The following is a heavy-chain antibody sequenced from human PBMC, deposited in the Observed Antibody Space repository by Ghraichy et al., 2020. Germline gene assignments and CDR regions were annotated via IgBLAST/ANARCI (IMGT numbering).Heavy chain of an antibody. CDR1: GFTFSNYG. V-gene: IGHV3-33*01. Sequence: GGSLRLSCAASGFTFSNYGMHWVRQAPGKGLEWVAVIWDDGSHKYYADSVKGRFTISRDNSKNTLFLQMNSLGAEDTAVYFCAALGPERRSGWYQLDFWGQGTLVTVSS. CDR2: IWDDGSHK. J-gene: IGHJ4*02. D-gene: IGHD6-19*01. CDR3: AALGPERRSGWYQLDF.